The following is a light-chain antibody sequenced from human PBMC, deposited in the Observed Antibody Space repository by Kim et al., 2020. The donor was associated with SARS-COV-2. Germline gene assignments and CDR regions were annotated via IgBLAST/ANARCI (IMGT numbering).Light chain of an antibody. CDR3: NSRDSSGNHVV. Sequence: SSELPQDPAVSVALGQTVRITCQGDSLRSYYASWYQQKPGQAPVLVIYGKNNRPSGIPDRFSGSSSGNTASLTITGAQAEDAADYYCNSRDSSGNHVVFG. J-gene: IGLJ2*01. V-gene: IGLV3-19*01. CDR1: SLRSYY. CDR2: GKN.